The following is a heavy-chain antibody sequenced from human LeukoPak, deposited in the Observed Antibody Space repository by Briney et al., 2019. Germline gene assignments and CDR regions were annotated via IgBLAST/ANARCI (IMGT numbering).Heavy chain of an antibody. CDR1: GYTFTNYA. CDR2: INTNTGNP. CDR3: ATIHSYYMDV. J-gene: IGHJ6*03. D-gene: IGHD5-24*01. Sequence: ASVKVSCKASGYTFTNYAINWVRQAPGQGLEWMGWINTNTGNPTYVQGFTGRFVFSLDTSVSTAYLQISSLKAEDTAVYYCATIHSYYMDVWGKGTTVTVSS. V-gene: IGHV7-4-1*02.